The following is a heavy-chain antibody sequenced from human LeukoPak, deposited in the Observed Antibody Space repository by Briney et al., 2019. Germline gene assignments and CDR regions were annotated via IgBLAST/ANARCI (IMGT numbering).Heavy chain of an antibody. J-gene: IGHJ4*02. D-gene: IGHD2-2*01. V-gene: IGHV4-34*01. Sequence: PSQTLSPTWAVYARSLNGSYSSWNRHPQGNWREWNGVINHSGSPNYNPSLKSRVTISVDTSKNQFSLKVSSVTAADTAVYYCARGPRERSSTSYYLNYWGQGTLVTVSS. CDR3: ARGPRERSSTSYYLNY. CDR1: ARSLNGSY. CDR2: INHSGSP.